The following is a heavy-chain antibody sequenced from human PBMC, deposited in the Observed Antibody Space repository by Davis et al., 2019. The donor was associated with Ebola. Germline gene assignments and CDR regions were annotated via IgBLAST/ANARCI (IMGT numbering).Heavy chain of an antibody. CDR3: AKRGGEYSYYGMDV. CDR1: GFTFSSYG. J-gene: IGHJ6*02. Sequence: GGSLRLSCAASGFTFSSYGMHWVRQAPGKGLEWVAVISYDGSNNYYADSVKGRLTITRDNSMTTLYLQMNSLRAEDTAVYFCAKRGGEYSYYGMDVWGQGTTVTVSS. V-gene: IGHV3-30*18. D-gene: IGHD3-10*01. CDR2: ISYDGSNN.